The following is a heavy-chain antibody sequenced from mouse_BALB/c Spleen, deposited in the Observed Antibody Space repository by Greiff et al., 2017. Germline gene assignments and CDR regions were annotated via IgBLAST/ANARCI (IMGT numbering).Heavy chain of an antibody. D-gene: IGHD2-1*01. Sequence: EVKLVESGGGLVKPGGSLKLSCAASGFTFSSYAMSWVRQTPEKRLEWVATISSGGSYTYYPDSVKGRFTISRDNAKNTLYLQMSSLRSEDTAMYYCARQKGNYYFDYWGQGTTLTVSS. CDR2: ISSGGSYT. V-gene: IGHV5-9-3*01. J-gene: IGHJ2*01. CDR1: GFTFSSYA. CDR3: ARQKGNYYFDY.